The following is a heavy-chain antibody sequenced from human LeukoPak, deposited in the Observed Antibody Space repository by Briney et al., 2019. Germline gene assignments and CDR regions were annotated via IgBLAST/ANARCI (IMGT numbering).Heavy chain of an antibody. J-gene: IGHJ4*02. CDR1: GFTFSSYA. CDR3: AAISYSGTWPVGY. CDR2: ISAGADTT. Sequence: PRGSLRLSCAASGFTFSSYAVSWVRQAPGQGLDWGSAISAGADTTYTADSVKGRFTISRDNSRNTVDLQMHSLRAEDTAVYYCAAISYSGTWPVGYWGQGTLVTVTA. V-gene: IGHV3-23*01. D-gene: IGHD6-6*01.